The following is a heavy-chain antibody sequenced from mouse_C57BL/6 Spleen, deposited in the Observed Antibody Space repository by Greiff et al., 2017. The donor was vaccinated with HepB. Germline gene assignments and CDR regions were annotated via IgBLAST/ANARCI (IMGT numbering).Heavy chain of an antibody. D-gene: IGHD2-12*01. CDR3: ARHDDRYFDV. V-gene: IGHV5-6*01. CDR1: GFTFSSYG. CDR2: ISSGGSYT. J-gene: IGHJ1*03. Sequence: EVKLMESGGDLVKPGGSLKLSCAASGFTFSSYGMSWVRQTPDKRLEWVATISSGGSYTYYPDSVKGRFTISRDNAKNTLYLQMSSLKSEDTAMYYCARHDDRYFDVWGTGTTVTVSS.